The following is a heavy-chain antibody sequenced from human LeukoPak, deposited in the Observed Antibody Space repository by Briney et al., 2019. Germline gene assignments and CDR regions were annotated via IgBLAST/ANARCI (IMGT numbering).Heavy chain of an antibody. CDR2: VKTKADGGTT. CDR1: GFTFSTAW. CDR3: TTEDF. V-gene: IGHV3-15*01. D-gene: IGHD3/OR15-3a*01. Sequence: GGSLRLSCAGSGFTFSTAWMIWVRQAPEKGLEWVGRVKTKADGGTTDYAAPVKGRFTITRDDSKNTVHLQMNSLKTEDTAVYDCTTEDFWGQGTLVTVSS. J-gene: IGHJ3*01.